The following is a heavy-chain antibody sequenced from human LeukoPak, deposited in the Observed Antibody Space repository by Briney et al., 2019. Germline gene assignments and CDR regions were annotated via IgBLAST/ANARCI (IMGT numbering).Heavy chain of an antibody. D-gene: IGHD2-2*01. Sequence: SETLSLTCTVSGGSISCYYWGWIRQPPGKGLEWIGSIYYSGSTYYNPSLKSRVTISVDTSKNQFSLKLSSVTAADTAVYYCARHVPCSSTSCYFDYWGQGTLVTVSS. V-gene: IGHV4-39*01. CDR2: IYYSGST. CDR1: GGSISCYY. J-gene: IGHJ4*02. CDR3: ARHVPCSSTSCYFDY.